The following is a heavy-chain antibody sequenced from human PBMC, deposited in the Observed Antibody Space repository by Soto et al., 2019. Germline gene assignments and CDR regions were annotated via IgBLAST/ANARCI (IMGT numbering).Heavy chain of an antibody. V-gene: IGHV5-51*01. CDR2: IYPGDSDT. CDR3: ARARGDYSNYSPYWYFDL. Sequence: GESLKISCKGSGYSFTSYWIGWVRQMPGKGLEWMGIIYPGDSDTRYSPSFQGQVTISADKSISTAYLQWSSLKASDTAMYYCARARGDYSNYSPYWYFDLWGRGTLVTVSS. J-gene: IGHJ2*01. D-gene: IGHD4-4*01. CDR1: GYSFTSYW.